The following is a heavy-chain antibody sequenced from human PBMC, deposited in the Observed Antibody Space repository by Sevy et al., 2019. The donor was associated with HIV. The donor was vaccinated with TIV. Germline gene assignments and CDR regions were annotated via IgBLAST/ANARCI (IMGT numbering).Heavy chain of an antibody. D-gene: IGHD5-12*01. CDR3: ARGLATADTPEYYFDS. Sequence: GGSLRLSCTTSGFTFHDYASSWFRQAPGKGLEWVAFITRNSYEAYGGTTEYAASVKGRFIISRDDSKSMAYLQMNSLKTEDSAVYYCARGLATADTPEYYFDSWGQGTLVTVSS. CDR1: GFTFHDYA. V-gene: IGHV3-49*03. CDR2: ITRNSYEAYGGTT. J-gene: IGHJ4*02.